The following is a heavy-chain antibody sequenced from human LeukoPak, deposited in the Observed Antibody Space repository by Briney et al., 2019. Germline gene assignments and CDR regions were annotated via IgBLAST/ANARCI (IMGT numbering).Heavy chain of an antibody. V-gene: IGHV3-7*01. CDR1: GFAFSDYW. J-gene: IGHJ4*02. CDR3: ARVGTWELQRVFDF. CDR2: INREGNEK. D-gene: IGHD1-26*01. Sequence: LAGGSLRLSCATFGFAFSDYWMTWGRQVPGKGLEWVANINREGNEKYYVDSVKGRFTISRDNAKNSVDLQMDSLRVEDTAVYYCARVGTWELQRVFDFWGQGTLVTVSS.